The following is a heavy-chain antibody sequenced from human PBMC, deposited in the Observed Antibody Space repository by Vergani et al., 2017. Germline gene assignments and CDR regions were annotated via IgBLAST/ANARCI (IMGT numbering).Heavy chain of an antibody. Sequence: QVQLQQWGAGLLKPSETLSLTCAVYGGSFSGYYWSWIRQPPGKGLEWIGEINHSGSTNYNPSLKSRVTISVDTSKNQFSLKLSSVTAAVTAGYYCAKGNPLRFLEWPWSGDNWFDPWGQGTLVTVSS. CDR3: AKGNPLRFLEWPWSGDNWFDP. V-gene: IGHV4-34*01. CDR2: INHSGST. D-gene: IGHD3-3*01. CDR1: GGSFSGYY. J-gene: IGHJ5*02.